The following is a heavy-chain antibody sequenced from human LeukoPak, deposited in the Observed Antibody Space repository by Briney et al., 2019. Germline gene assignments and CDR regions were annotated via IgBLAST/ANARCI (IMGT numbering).Heavy chain of an antibody. CDR1: GGSFSGHY. CDR3: ARAGAQQQLIDY. Sequence: SETLSLTCAVYGGSFSGHYWTWIRQPPGKGLQWIGEINHSGSTNYKPSLKSRLTISVDTSKNQFSLKLSSVTAADTAVYYCARAGAQQQLIDYWGRGTLVTVSS. CDR2: INHSGST. J-gene: IGHJ4*02. D-gene: IGHD6-13*01. V-gene: IGHV4-34*01.